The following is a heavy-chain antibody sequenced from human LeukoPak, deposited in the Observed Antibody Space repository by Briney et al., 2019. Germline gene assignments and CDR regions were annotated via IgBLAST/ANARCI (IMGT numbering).Heavy chain of an antibody. CDR2: IYYSGST. CDR3: ARVRTLLPDYGDYRTYYYYGMDV. CDR1: GGSISSSSYY. Sequence: SETLSLTCTVSGGSISSSSYYWGWIRQPPGKGLEWIGSIYYSGSTYYNPSLKSRVTISVDTSKNQFSLKLSSVTAADTAVYYCARVRTLLPDYGDYRTYYYYGMDVWGQGTTVTVSS. D-gene: IGHD4-17*01. V-gene: IGHV4-39*07. J-gene: IGHJ6*02.